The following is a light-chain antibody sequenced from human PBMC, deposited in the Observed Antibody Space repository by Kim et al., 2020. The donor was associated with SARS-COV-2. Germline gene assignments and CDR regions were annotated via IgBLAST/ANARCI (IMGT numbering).Light chain of an antibody. J-gene: IGLJ3*02. V-gene: IGLV10-54*01. CDR2: KDY. CDR1: SNHAGTRR. CDR3: SAWDISLNAWV. Sequence: QTTTLTHTGNSNHAGTRRQTLLQQHPSAPPKLLTYKDYDRPSGISGRLSASRSGNTASLTISGLQPEDEADYDCSAWDISLNAWVFGGGTQLTVL.